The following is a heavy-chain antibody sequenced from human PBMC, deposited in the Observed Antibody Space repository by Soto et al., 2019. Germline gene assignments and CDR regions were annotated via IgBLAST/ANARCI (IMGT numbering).Heavy chain of an antibody. CDR3: ARWATGASSHGMDV. Sequence: LSLTCSVSGGSIDSYFWSWIRQPAGKGLEWLGRIYSSGGTNYNVSLESRVTMSVDTSRSQFSLELRSVTAADTAVYYCARWATGASSHGMDVWGPGTTVTVSS. CDR2: IYSSGGT. V-gene: IGHV4-4*07. D-gene: IGHD1-1*01. J-gene: IGHJ6*02. CDR1: GGSIDSYF.